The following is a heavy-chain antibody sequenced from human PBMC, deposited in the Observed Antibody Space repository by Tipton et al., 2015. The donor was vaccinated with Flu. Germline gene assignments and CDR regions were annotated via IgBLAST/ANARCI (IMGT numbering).Heavy chain of an antibody. V-gene: IGHV4-4*07. D-gene: IGHD3-10*01. CDR2: IYTSGST. CDR1: GDSLSSFY. Sequence: TLSLTCTVSGDSLSSFYWSWIRQPAGKGLEWIGRIYTSGSTKYNPSLKSRLSMSVDTSKSQFSLKLTSVTAADTAVYYCARGSGSGTYVIFDFWGQGTLVTVSS. CDR3: ARGSGSGTYVIFDF. J-gene: IGHJ4*02.